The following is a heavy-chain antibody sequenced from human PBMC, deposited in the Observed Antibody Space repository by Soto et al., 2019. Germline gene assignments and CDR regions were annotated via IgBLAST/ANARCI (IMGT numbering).Heavy chain of an antibody. CDR1: GFTFSSYN. D-gene: IGHD7-27*01. CDR3: ARGWITGDYYFDY. J-gene: IGHJ4*02. CDR2: ISSSSSYI. Sequence: PGGSLRLSCAASGFTFSSYNMNWVRQAPGKGLEWVSSISSSSSYIYYADSVKGRFTISRDNAKNSLYLQMNSLRAEDTAVYYCARGWITGDYYFDYWGQGTLVTVSS. V-gene: IGHV3-21*01.